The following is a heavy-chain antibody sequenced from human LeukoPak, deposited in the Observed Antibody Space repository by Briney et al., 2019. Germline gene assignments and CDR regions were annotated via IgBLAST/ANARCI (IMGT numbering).Heavy chain of an antibody. Sequence: ETLSLTCTVSGGSISTYYWSWIRQPPGKGLEWVSGINWNGGSTGYADSVKGRFTISRDNAKNSLYLQMNSLRAEDTALYYCARVEPAAAHHYYYYMDVWGKGTTVTVSS. CDR1: GGSISTYY. J-gene: IGHJ6*03. CDR3: ARVEPAAAHHYYYYMDV. D-gene: IGHD2-2*01. V-gene: IGHV3-20*04. CDR2: INWNGGST.